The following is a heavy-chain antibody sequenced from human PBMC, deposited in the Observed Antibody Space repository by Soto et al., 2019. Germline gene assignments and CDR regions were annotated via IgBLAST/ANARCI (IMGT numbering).Heavy chain of an antibody. J-gene: IGHJ4*02. CDR1: GFTFSSYG. Sequence: GGSLRLSCAASGFTFSSYGMHWVRQAPGKGLEWVAVISYDGSNKYYADSVKGRFTISRDNSKNTLYLQMNSLRAEDTAVYYCAKNLGLAVAAAGVPLYFDYWGQGTLVTVSS. CDR3: AKNLGLAVAAAGVPLYFDY. D-gene: IGHD6-13*01. V-gene: IGHV3-30*18. CDR2: ISYDGSNK.